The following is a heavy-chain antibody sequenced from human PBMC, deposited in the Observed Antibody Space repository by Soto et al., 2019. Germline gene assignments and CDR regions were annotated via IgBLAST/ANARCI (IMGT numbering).Heavy chain of an antibody. J-gene: IGHJ6*03. D-gene: IGHD3-3*01. Sequence: ASVKVSCKASGGTFSSYTISWVRQAPGQGLEWMGRIIPILGIANYAQKFQGRVTITADKSTSTAYMELSSLRSEDTAVYYCARDLISFGVVKSLYGDPNYYYYYMDVWGKGTTVTVSS. CDR3: ARDLISFGVVKSLYGDPNYYYYYMDV. CDR1: GGTFSSYT. V-gene: IGHV1-69*04. CDR2: IIPILGIA.